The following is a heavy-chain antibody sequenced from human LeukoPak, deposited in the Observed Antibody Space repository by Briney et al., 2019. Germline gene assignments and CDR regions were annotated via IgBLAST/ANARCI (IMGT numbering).Heavy chain of an antibody. V-gene: IGHV4-34*01. D-gene: IGHD3-10*01. CDR1: GGSFSGYY. J-gene: IGHJ4*02. Sequence: SETLSLTCAVYGGSFSGYYWSWIRQPPGKGLEWIGEINQSGSTNYNPSLKSRVTISVDTSKNQFSLRLNSVTAADTAVYYCARAHYYGSGSYYTIAYWGQGTLVTVSS. CDR2: INQSGST. CDR3: ARAHYYGSGSYYTIAY.